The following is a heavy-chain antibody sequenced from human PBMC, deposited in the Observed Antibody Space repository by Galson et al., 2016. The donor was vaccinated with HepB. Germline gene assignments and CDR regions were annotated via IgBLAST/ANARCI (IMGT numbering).Heavy chain of an antibody. J-gene: IGHJ3*01. V-gene: IGHV5-51*03. Sequence: QSGAEVKKPGESLKISCKCSGFDFRTHWIAWVCQMPGKGLEWMGIIFPDDSDSIYSPSFEGQVTMSVDKSISTAYLHWNTLKTSDTAVYYCARPQPTVVSPADTLDVWGQGTLVTVSS. CDR1: GFDFRTHW. CDR2: IFPDDSDS. CDR3: ARPQPTVVSPADTLDV. D-gene: IGHD4-23*01.